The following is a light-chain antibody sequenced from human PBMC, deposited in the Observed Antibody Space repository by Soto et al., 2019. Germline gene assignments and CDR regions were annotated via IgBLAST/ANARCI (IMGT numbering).Light chain of an antibody. V-gene: IGKV1-5*03. J-gene: IGKJ1*01. CDR1: QSINTW. CDR3: QQYEGT. Sequence: DIQMTQSPPTLSASVGDRVTITCRASQSINTWLAWYQKKPGKAPKLLIYKASGLETGVPSRFSGSGSGTEFTLTISSLQADDIATYYCQQYEGTFGQGTKVEIK. CDR2: KAS.